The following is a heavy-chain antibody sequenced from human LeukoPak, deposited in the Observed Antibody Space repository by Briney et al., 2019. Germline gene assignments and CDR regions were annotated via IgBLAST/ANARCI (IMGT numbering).Heavy chain of an antibody. D-gene: IGHD3-3*01. CDR1: GGSISSYY. Sequence: PSETLSLTCTVSGGSISSYYWSWIRQPPGKGLEWIGYIYDSGSTNYNPSLKSRVTISVDTSKNQFSPKLSSVTAADTAVYYCARGPDYDFWSGYYRGYYYYYTDVWGKGTTVTVSS. V-gene: IGHV4-59*08. CDR2: IYDSGST. J-gene: IGHJ6*03. CDR3: ARGPDYDFWSGYYRGYYYYYTDV.